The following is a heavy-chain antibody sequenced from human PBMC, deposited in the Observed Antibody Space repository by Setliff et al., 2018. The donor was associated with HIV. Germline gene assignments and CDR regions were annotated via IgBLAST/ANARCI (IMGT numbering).Heavy chain of an antibody. J-gene: IGHJ4*02. V-gene: IGHV1-18*01. Sequence: GASVKVSCKASGYTFSTYSITWVRQAPGQGLEWMGWVSAYNGHTDFAQKFQGRITLTTDTSSNTAYMELRSLRSDDTAISYCARDLFRWAAAGPNYFDSWGQGTLVTVSS. CDR1: GYTFSTYS. CDR2: VSAYNGHT. D-gene: IGHD6-13*01. CDR3: ARDLFRWAAAGPNYFDS.